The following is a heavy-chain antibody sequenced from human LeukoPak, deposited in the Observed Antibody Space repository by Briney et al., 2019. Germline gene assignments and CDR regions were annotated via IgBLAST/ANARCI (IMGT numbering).Heavy chain of an antibody. CDR1: GFTFTTFW. Sequence: GGSLRLSCAASGFTFTTFWMNSVRQAPGEGLVWVSLINTDGRTTTYADSVKGRFTISRDNAKNTLYLQMNSLRAEDTAVYYCARDLHGSPDWWGQGTLVTVSS. V-gene: IGHV3-74*01. D-gene: IGHD2-2*03. J-gene: IGHJ4*02. CDR3: ARDLHGSPDW. CDR2: INTDGRTT.